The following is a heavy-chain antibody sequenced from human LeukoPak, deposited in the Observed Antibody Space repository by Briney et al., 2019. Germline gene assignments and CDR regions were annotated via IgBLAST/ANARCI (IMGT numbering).Heavy chain of an antibody. J-gene: IGHJ4*02. V-gene: IGHV1-2*06. Sequence: AAVKVSCKASGYIFTGYYRHGVRPAPGQGRDGMGRINPNSGGTNYAKKFQGRVTMTRDTSISSAYIELSSLRSDDPAVYYCARAVVVVPAAKALGFDYWGQGPLVTVSS. CDR3: ARAVVVVPAAKALGFDY. CDR2: INPNSGGT. CDR1: GYIFTGYY. D-gene: IGHD2-2*01.